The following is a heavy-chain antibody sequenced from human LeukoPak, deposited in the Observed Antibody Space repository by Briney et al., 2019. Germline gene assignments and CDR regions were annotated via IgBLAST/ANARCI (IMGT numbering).Heavy chain of an antibody. J-gene: IGHJ6*03. D-gene: IGHD3-22*01. V-gene: IGHV3-11*04. CDR3: NGNYYDSSGYSYYYYYMDV. CDR2: ISSSGSTI. Sequence: KPGGSLRLSCAVSGFTFSDYYMSWIRQAPGKGLEWVSYISSSGSTIYYADSVKGRFTISRDNAKNSLYLQMNSLRAEDTAVYYCNGNYYDSSGYSYYYYYMDVWGKGTTVTVSS. CDR1: GFTFSDYY.